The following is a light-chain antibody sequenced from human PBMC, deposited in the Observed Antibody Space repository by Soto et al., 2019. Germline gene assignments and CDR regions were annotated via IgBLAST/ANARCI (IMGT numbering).Light chain of an antibody. Sequence: QSVLTQPPSVSGAPGQRVTISCTGSSSNIGAGYDVHWYQQLPGTAPKLLIYGNSNRPSGVPDRFSGSKSGTSASLAFTGLQAEDEADYYCQSYDSSLSAHYVFGTGTKLTVL. V-gene: IGLV1-40*01. J-gene: IGLJ1*01. CDR2: GNS. CDR1: SSNIGAGYD. CDR3: QSYDSSLSAHYV.